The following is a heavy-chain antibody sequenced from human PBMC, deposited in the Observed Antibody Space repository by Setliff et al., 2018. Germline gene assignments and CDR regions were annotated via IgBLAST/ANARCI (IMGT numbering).Heavy chain of an antibody. CDR3: ARDRKSSPEHYYFDY. Sequence: ASVKVSCKNSGGTFNSFLVSWVRQAPGQGLEWMGIINPGGLTSSSTQKFEGRVTMTRDTSTSTVYMELNSLTSDDTAVYYCARDRKSSPEHYYFDYWGQGTLVTVSS. J-gene: IGHJ4*02. V-gene: IGHV1-46*02. CDR1: GGTFNSFL. CDR2: INPGGLTS.